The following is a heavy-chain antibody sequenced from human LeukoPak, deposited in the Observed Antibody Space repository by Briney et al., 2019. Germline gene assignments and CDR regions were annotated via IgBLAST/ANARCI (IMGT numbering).Heavy chain of an antibody. CDR1: GFTFSSYA. J-gene: IGHJ4*02. CDR3: ARESRHSSSWYTPDY. Sequence: GGSLRLSCAASGFTFSSYAMHWVRQAPGKGLEWVAVISYDGSNKYYADSVKGRFTISRDNSKNTLYLQMNSLRAEDTAVYYCARESRHSSSWYTPDYWGQGTLVTVSS. D-gene: IGHD6-13*01. V-gene: IGHV3-30-3*01. CDR2: ISYDGSNK.